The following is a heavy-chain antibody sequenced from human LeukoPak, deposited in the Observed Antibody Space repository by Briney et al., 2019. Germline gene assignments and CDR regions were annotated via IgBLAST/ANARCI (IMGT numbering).Heavy chain of an antibody. CDR3: AKESMIVVVIYFDY. Sequence: GGSLRLSCAASGFTLSSYWMSWVRQAPGKGLEWVSAIRGSGGSTYYADSVKGRCTISRDNSKNTLYLQMNSLRAEDTAVYYCAKESMIVVVIYFDYWGQGTLVTVSS. D-gene: IGHD3-22*01. V-gene: IGHV3-23*01. CDR2: IRGSGGST. CDR1: GFTLSSYW. J-gene: IGHJ4*02.